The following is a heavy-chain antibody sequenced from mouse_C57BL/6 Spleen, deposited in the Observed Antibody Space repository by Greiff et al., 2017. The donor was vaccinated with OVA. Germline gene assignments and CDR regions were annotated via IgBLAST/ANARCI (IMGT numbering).Heavy chain of an antibody. D-gene: IGHD2-5*01. CDR3: ARGDYSNSWFAY. CDR1: GYTFTSYW. CDR2: IHPNSGST. V-gene: IGHV1-64*01. Sequence: VQLQQPGAELVKPGASVKLSCKASGYTFTSYWMHWVKQRPGQGLEWIGMIHPNSGSTNYNEKFKSKATLTVDKSSSTAYMQLSSLTYEDSAVYYCARGDYSNSWFAYWGQGTLVTVSA. J-gene: IGHJ3*01.